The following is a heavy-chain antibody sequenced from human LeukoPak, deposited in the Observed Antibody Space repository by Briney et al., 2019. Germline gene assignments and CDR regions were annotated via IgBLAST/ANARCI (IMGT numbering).Heavy chain of an antibody. Sequence: GESLKISCKGSGYNFATYWIAWVRQMPGRGLKWMGIIYPGDSNIKYSPSFQGLVTISADKSISTAYLQLSSLKASDTAVYYCARSSYSYYNTPFDCFDPWGQGTLVTVSS. CDR3: ARSSYSYYNTPFDCFDP. CDR2: IYPGDSNI. V-gene: IGHV5-51*01. D-gene: IGHD3-10*01. CDR1: GYNFATYW. J-gene: IGHJ5*02.